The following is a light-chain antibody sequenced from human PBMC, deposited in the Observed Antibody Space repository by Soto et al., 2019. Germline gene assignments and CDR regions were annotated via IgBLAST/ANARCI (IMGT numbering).Light chain of an antibody. J-gene: IGKJ1*01. CDR1: QSVDSTF. V-gene: IGKV3-20*01. Sequence: EIVLTQSPGSLSLSPGERATLSCRASQSVDSTFFAWYQKKPGQAPRLLIYGASKRATGVPDRFSGSGSGTDFTLTISRLEPEDFAVYYCQQYMRSVKFGQGTKVEI. CDR3: QQYMRSVK. CDR2: GAS.